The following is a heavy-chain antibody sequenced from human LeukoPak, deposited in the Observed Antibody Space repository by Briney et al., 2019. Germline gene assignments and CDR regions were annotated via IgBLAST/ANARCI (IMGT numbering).Heavy chain of an antibody. CDR2: ISYDGSNQ. CDR3: ANGYNNAFAEYFQH. D-gene: IGHD1-14*01. CDR1: GFTFSSYG. Sequence: PGRSLRLSCAASGFTFSSYGMHWVRQAPGKGLEWVAVISYDGSNQYYVDSVKGRFTISRDNSKNTLYLQMNSLRTEDAAVYYCANGYNNAFAEYFQHWGQGTLVTVSS. V-gene: IGHV3-30*18. J-gene: IGHJ1*01.